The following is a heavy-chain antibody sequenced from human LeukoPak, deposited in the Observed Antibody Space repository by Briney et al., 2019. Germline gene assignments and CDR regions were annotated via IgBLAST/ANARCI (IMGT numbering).Heavy chain of an antibody. Sequence: GGSLRLSCAASGFTFSSYSMNWVRQAPGKGLEWVSYISSSSSTIYYADSVKGRFTISRDNAKNSLYLQMNSLRAEDTAVYYCAREELALATVEDDAFDIWGQGTMVTVSS. CDR3: AREELALATVEDDAFDI. D-gene: IGHD6-19*01. CDR2: ISSSSSTI. V-gene: IGHV3-48*01. J-gene: IGHJ3*02. CDR1: GFTFSSYS.